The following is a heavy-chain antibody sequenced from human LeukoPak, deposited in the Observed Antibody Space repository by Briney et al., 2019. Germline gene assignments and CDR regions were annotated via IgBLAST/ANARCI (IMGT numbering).Heavy chain of an antibody. CDR3: ARSLAATLRY. CDR2: ISGSGDNTI. V-gene: IGHV3-23*01. CDR1: GFTFSSYA. J-gene: IGHJ4*02. Sequence: GGSLRLSCAASGFTFSSYAMSWVRQAPGKGLEWVSTISGSGDNTIYYADSVKGRFTISRDNAKNTLYLQMNSLRVEDTAVYYCARSLAATLRYWGQGTLVTVSS. D-gene: IGHD2-15*01.